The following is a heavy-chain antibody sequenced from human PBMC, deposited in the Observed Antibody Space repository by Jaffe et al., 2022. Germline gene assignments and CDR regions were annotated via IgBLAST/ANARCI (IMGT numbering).Heavy chain of an antibody. Sequence: QLQLQESGSGLVKPSQTLSLTCAVSGGSISSGGYSWSWIRQPPGKGLEWIGYIYHSGSTYYNPSLKSRVTISVDRSKNQFSLKLSSVTAADTAVYYCAREEYSGYDRPNGAFDIWGQGTMVTVSS. D-gene: IGHD5-12*01. CDR1: GGSISSGGYS. CDR2: IYHSGST. J-gene: IGHJ3*02. CDR3: AREEYSGYDRPNGAFDI. V-gene: IGHV4-30-2*01.